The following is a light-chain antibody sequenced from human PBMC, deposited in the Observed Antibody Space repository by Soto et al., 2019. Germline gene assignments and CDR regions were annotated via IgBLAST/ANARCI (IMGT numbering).Light chain of an antibody. J-gene: IGLJ1*01. V-gene: IGLV1-44*01. CDR2: DND. CDR3: ATWDDTVSGYV. Sequence: QSVLTHSPSVSGTPVQRVTRACSGSTSNIGNNPVNWYQQSPGTAPKLLMYDNDQRPSGVADRFSGSKSGTSASMAISGLQSEDETEYYCATWDDTVSGYVFGTGTKVTVL. CDR1: TSNIGNNP.